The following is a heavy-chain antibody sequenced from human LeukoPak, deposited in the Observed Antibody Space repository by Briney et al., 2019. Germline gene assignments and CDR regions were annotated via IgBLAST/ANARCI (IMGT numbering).Heavy chain of an antibody. Sequence: PGGSLRLSCAASGFTFSSYVMHWVRQAPGKGLEWVALIWFDGSDKYYADSVKGRFTISRDNSKNTLYLQMNSLRAEDTAVYFCSLEWLSRGGAFDYWGQGTLVTVSS. CDR2: IWFDGSDK. D-gene: IGHD3-3*01. J-gene: IGHJ4*02. CDR1: GFTFSSYV. CDR3: SLEWLSRGGAFDY. V-gene: IGHV3-30*02.